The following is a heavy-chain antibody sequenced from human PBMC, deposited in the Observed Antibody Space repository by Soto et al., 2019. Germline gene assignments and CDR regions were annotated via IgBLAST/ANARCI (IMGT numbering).Heavy chain of an antibody. CDR3: ARRFYRGQLNPKYSSSSGPVGYYYYYMDV. CDR2: IYYSGST. V-gene: IGHV4-59*08. CDR1: GGSISSYY. J-gene: IGHJ6*03. D-gene: IGHD6-6*01. Sequence: SETLSLTCTVSGGSISSYYWSWIRQPPGKGLEWIGYIYYSGSTNYNPSLKSRVTISVDTSKNQLSLKLSSVTAADTAVYYCARRFYRGQLNPKYSSSSGPVGYYYYYMDVWGKGTTVTVSS.